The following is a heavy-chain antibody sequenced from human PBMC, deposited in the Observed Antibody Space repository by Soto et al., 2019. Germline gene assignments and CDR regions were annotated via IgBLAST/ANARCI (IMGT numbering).Heavy chain of an antibody. CDR2: INAGNGNT. D-gene: IGHD1-26*01. V-gene: IGHV1-3*01. J-gene: IGHJ3*02. CDR3: ARGSYYDLWAFDI. Sequence: ASVKVSCKASGYSFTSYAMHWVRQAPGQRLEWMGWINAGNGNTKYSQKFQGRVTITRDTSASTAYMELSSLRSEDTAVYYCARGSYYDLWAFDIWGQGQWSPSPQ. CDR1: GYSFTSYA.